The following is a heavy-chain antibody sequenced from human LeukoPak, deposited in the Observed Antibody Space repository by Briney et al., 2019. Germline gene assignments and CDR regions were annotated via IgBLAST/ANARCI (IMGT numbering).Heavy chain of an antibody. CDR1: GGSFSGYY. J-gene: IGHJ2*01. CDR3: AREYCSSTSCYLWYFDL. Sequence: SETLSLTCAVYGGSFSGYYRSWIRQPPGKGLEWIGEINHSGSTNYNPSLKSRVTISVDTSKNQFSLKLSSVTAADTAVYYCAREYCSSTSCYLWYFDLWGRGTLVTVSS. D-gene: IGHD2-2*01. V-gene: IGHV4-34*01. CDR2: INHSGST.